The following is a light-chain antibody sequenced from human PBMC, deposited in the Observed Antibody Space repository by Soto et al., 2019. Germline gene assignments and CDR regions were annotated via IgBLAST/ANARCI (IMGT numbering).Light chain of an antibody. Sequence: EVVMTQAPATLSVSPGERATFSCRASESVGSNLAWYQQKPGQAPSLLIYTTSTRASGIPARFSGSGSGTEFTLTISSLQSEDLAVYYCQQYNNWPITFGQGTRLEIK. CDR2: TTS. V-gene: IGKV3-15*01. J-gene: IGKJ5*01. CDR1: ESVGSN. CDR3: QQYNNWPIT.